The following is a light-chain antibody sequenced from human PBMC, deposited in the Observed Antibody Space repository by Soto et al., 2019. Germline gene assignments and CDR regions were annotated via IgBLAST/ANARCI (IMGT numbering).Light chain of an antibody. CDR3: HSYDSSLSVHVI. CDR1: SADIGAGYD. CDR2: GNS. J-gene: IGLJ2*01. V-gene: IGLV1-40*01. Sequence: QSVLTQPASVSGSPGQRVTISCTGSSADIGAGYDVHWYQQLPGTAPKLLLYGNSNRPSGVPDRFSGSKSGTSASLAITGLEVEDEADDYYHSYDSSLSVHVIFGGGTKLTVL.